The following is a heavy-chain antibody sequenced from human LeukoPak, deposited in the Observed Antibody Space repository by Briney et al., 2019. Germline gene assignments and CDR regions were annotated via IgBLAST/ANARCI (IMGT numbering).Heavy chain of an antibody. CDR3: AREGAREMVRGVLNY. V-gene: IGHV1-3*01. CDR2: INAGNGNT. J-gene: IGHJ4*02. CDR1: GYTFTSYA. Sequence: WASVTVSCKASGYTFTSYAMHWVRQAPGQRLEWMGWINAGNGNTKYSQKFQGRVTITRDTSASTAYIELSSLRSEDTAVYYCAREGAREMVRGVLNYWGQGTLVTVSS. D-gene: IGHD3-10*01.